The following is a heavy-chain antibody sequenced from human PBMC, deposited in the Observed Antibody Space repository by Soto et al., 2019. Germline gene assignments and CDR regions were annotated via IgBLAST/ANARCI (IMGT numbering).Heavy chain of an antibody. J-gene: IGHJ6*02. CDR2: IYYSGCT. D-gene: IGHD6-13*01. CDR3: ARGISSSWYGYYYYGMDV. V-gene: IGHV4-59*01. Sequence: SETLSLTCTVSGGSISSYYWSWIRRPPGKGLEWIGYIYYSGCTNYNPSLKSRVTISVDTSKNQFSLKLSSVTAADTAVYYCARGISSSWYGYYYYGMDVWGQGTTVTVSS. CDR1: GGSISSYY.